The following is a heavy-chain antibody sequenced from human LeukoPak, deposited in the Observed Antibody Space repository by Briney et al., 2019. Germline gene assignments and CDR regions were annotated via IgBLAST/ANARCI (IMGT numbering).Heavy chain of an antibody. CDR1: GYSISSGYY. J-gene: IGHJ4*02. CDR3: ARHYYDSSGYLVDY. V-gene: IGHV4-38-2*01. Sequence: SETLSLTCAVSGYSISSGYYWCWIRQPPGKGLVWIGSIDHSGSTYYNPSLKSRVTISVDTSKNQFSLKLSSVTAADTAVYYCARHYYDSSGYLVDYWGQGTLVTVSS. CDR2: IDHSGST. D-gene: IGHD3-22*01.